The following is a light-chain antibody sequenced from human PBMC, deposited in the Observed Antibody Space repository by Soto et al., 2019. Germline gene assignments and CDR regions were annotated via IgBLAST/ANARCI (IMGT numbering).Light chain of an antibody. V-gene: IGKV1-9*01. CDR2: AAS. Sequence: DIQLTQSPSFLSASVGDRVTITCRASQGTSSYLAWYQQKPGKAPKLLIYAASILQSGVPSRFSGSGSGTEFTLTISSMQTEDFATYYCQRPGVFGHGTKVDIK. CDR3: QRPGV. J-gene: IGKJ3*01. CDR1: QGTSSY.